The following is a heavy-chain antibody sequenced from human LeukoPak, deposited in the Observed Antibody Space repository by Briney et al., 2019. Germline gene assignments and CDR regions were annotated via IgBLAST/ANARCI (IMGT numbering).Heavy chain of an antibody. CDR1: GFTFSSYS. CDR3: ARAFGYSYGTDY. J-gene: IGHJ4*02. Sequence: AGGSLRLSCAASGFTFSSYSMSWVRQAPGKGLEWVSSISSSSSYIYYADSVKGRFTISRDNAKNSLYLQMNSLRAEDTAVYYCARAFGYSYGTDYWGQGTLVTVSS. V-gene: IGHV3-21*01. CDR2: ISSSSSYI. D-gene: IGHD5-18*01.